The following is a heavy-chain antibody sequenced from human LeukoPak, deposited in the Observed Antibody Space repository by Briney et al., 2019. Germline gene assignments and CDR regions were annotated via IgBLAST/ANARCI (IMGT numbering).Heavy chain of an antibody. V-gene: IGHV3-64D*06. D-gene: IGHD3-3*01. Sequence: PGGSLRLSCSASGFTFSSYAMHWVRQAPGKGLEYVSAISSNGGSTYYADSVKGRFTISRDNSKNTLYLQMSSLRAEDTAVYYCVKALFGTKQDYWGQGTLVTVSS. CDR1: GFTFSSYA. CDR2: ISSNGGST. J-gene: IGHJ4*02. CDR3: VKALFGTKQDY.